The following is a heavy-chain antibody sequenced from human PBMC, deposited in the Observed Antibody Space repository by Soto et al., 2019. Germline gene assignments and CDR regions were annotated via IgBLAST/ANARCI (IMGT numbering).Heavy chain of an antibody. J-gene: IGHJ4*02. CDR2: LSFDASKK. CDR1: GFNFSAYG. Sequence: QVQLVESGGGVVQPGRSLRLSCAASGFNFSAYGMHWVRQAPGTGLELVALLSFDASKKYYADSVKGRFTISRDTSRNTLYLQMNSFRVEDTAVYYCRVGVADWGQGTRVTVYS. CDR3: RVGVAD. V-gene: IGHV3-30*03. D-gene: IGHD1-26*01.